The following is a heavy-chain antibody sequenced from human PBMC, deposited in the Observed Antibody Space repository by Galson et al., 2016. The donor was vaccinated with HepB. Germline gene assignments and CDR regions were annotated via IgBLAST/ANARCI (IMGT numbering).Heavy chain of an antibody. CDR1: GFTFSSYD. V-gene: IGHV3-74*01. CDR2: VRSDGTST. CDR3: TRDYYGSLEY. D-gene: IGHD3-10*01. Sequence: LRLSCAASGFTFSSYDMHWVRPAPGTGLVWVSRVRSDGTSTTYADSVQGRFSTSRDNAKNSVYLQMNSHRAEDTAVYYCTRDYYGSLEYWGQGTLVTVSS. J-gene: IGHJ4*02.